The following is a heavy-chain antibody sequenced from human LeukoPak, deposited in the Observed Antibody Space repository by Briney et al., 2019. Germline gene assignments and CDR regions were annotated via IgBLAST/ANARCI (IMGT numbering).Heavy chain of an antibody. Sequence: SSETLSLTCTVSGGSISSRSYSWGWIRQPPGKGLEWIGSIYYSGSTYYNPSLKSRVTISVDTSKNQFSLKLSSVTAADTAVYYCASSKGEGDWFDPWGQGTLVTVSS. J-gene: IGHJ5*02. CDR1: GGSISSRSYS. CDR3: ASSKGEGDWFDP. CDR2: IYYSGST. V-gene: IGHV4-39*01.